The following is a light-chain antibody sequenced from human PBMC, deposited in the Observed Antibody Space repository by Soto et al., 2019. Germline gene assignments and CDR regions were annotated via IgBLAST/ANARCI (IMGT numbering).Light chain of an antibody. CDR2: EVT. Sequence: QSALTQPASVSGSPGQSITISCTGTSGDIGSYNRVSWYQQHPGKAPKLIIYEVTDRPSGVSNRFSGSKSGNTASLTISGLQAEDEAEYYCSSYTNSTTRACVFGPGTKLTVL. CDR3: SSYTNSTTRACV. V-gene: IGLV2-14*01. J-gene: IGLJ1*01. CDR1: SGDIGSYNR.